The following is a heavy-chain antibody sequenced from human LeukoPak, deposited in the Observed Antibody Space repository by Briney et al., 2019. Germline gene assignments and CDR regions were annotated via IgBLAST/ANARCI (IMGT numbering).Heavy chain of an antibody. J-gene: IGHJ4*02. Sequence: GGSLRLSCAASGFAFSSYGMHWVRQAPGKGLAWVAVISYDGTNKYYADSVKGRSTISRDNSKNTLYLQMNSLRAEDTAVYYCAKGGPLGYCSSTSCPDYFDYWGQGTLVTVSS. CDR2: ISYDGTNK. CDR3: AKGGPLGYCSSTSCPDYFDY. V-gene: IGHV3-30*18. CDR1: GFAFSSYG. D-gene: IGHD2-2*01.